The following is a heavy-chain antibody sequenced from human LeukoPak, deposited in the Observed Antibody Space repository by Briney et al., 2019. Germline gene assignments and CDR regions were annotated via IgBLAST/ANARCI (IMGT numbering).Heavy chain of an antibody. V-gene: IGHV1-58*02. J-gene: IGHJ4*02. CDR3: AATSSYCSSTSCYLYYFDY. D-gene: IGHD2-2*01. Sequence: ASVKVSCKASGFTFTSSAMQWERQARGQRLEWIGWIVVGSGNTNYTQKFQERVTITRDMSTSTAYMELSSLRSEDTAVYYCAATSSYCSSTSCYLYYFDYWGQGTLVTVSS. CDR1: GFTFTSSA. CDR2: IVVGSGNT.